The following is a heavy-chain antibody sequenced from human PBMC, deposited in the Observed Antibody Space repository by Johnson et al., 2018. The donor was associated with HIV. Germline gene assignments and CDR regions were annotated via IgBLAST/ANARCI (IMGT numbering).Heavy chain of an antibody. CDR3: ARAYSYGVFDI. J-gene: IGHJ3*02. Sequence: QVQLVESGGGVVQPGGSLRLSCAASGFTFTSYGMHWVRQAPGKGLEWVAFIRYDGSNKYYSDSVKGRFTISRDNSKNTLYLQMNSLRAEDTAVYYCARAYSYGVFDIWGQGTMVTVS. D-gene: IGHD5-18*01. CDR1: GFTFTSYG. CDR2: IRYDGSNK. V-gene: IGHV3-30*02.